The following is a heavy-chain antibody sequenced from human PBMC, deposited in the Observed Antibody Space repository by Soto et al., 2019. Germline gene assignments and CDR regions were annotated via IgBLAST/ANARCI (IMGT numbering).Heavy chain of an antibody. Sequence: GGSLRLSCAASGFTFSGSAMHWVRQASGKGLEWVGRIRSKANSYATAYAASVKGRFTISRDDSKNTAYLQMKSLKTEEMDVYYCTGEDIVVVPAEYYYGIDVWGQGTTVTVSS. D-gene: IGHD2-2*01. V-gene: IGHV3-73*01. CDR1: GFTFSGSA. CDR3: TGEDIVVVPAEYYYGIDV. CDR2: IRSKANSYAT. J-gene: IGHJ6*02.